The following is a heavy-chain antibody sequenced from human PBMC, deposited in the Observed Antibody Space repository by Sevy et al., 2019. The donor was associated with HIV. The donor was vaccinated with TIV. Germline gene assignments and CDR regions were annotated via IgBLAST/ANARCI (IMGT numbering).Heavy chain of an antibody. CDR1: GGSINSDH. J-gene: IGHJ3*02. V-gene: IGHV4-59*08. CDR2: VYYTGGT. Sequence: SEILSLTCTVSGGSINSDHWNWIRQPPGKGLEWFGYVYYTGGTNYNPSLKNRVTISVDRTKNQFSLKLTSVTAADTAEYYCARRNDFDIWGQGTMVTV. CDR3: ARRNDFDI.